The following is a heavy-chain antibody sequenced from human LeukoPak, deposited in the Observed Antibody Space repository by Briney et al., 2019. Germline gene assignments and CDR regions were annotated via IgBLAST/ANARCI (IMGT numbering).Heavy chain of an antibody. CDR3: AKHGGYPSGTFQWGIGY. D-gene: IGHD3-10*01. J-gene: IGHJ4*02. Sequence: GGSLRLSCEASGFTFSNYVVHWVRQTPGKGLEWVALIWYDGSSENYTDSVKGRFAISRDNSKNTLYLQMNSLRVEDSAVYHCAKHGGYPSGTFQWGIGYWGQGTLVTVSS. V-gene: IGHV3-33*06. CDR2: IWYDGSSE. CDR1: GFTFSNYV.